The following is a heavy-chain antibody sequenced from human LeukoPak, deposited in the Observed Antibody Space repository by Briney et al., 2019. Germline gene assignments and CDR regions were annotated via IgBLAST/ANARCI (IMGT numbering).Heavy chain of an antibody. D-gene: IGHD5-18*01. Sequence: SVKVSCKASGGTFSSYTISWVRQAPGRGLEWMGRIIPILGIANYAQKFQGRVTITADKSTSTAYMELSSLRSEDTAVYYCAILLSAQLRFEFDYWGQGTLVTVSS. V-gene: IGHV1-69*02. CDR3: AILLSAQLRFEFDY. CDR2: IIPILGIA. J-gene: IGHJ4*02. CDR1: GGTFSSYT.